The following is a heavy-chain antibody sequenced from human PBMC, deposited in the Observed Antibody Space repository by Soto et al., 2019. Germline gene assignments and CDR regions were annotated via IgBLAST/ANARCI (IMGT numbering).Heavy chain of an antibody. Sequence: QVQLVQSGAEVKKPGSSVKVSCKASGGTFSSYTISWVRQAPGQGLEWMGRIIPILGIANYAQKFQGRVTITADKSTSTAYMELSSLRSEDTAVYYCARLVVVITSVSGWFDPWGQGTLVTVSS. CDR3: ARLVVVITSVSGWFDP. V-gene: IGHV1-69*02. J-gene: IGHJ5*02. CDR1: GGTFSSYT. CDR2: IIPILGIA. D-gene: IGHD3-22*01.